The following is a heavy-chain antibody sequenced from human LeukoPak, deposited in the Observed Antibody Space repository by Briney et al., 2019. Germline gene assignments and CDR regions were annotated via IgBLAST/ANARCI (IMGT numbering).Heavy chain of an antibody. J-gene: IGHJ3*02. Sequence: QPGGSLRLSCAASGFTFSSYAMSWVRQAPGKGLEWVSVISGSGGSTYYADSVKGRFIISRDNSKNTVFLQMNSLRAEDTAVYYCAREWRSIAVPAAFDIWGQGTMVTVSS. CDR2: ISGSGGST. D-gene: IGHD6-6*01. V-gene: IGHV3-23*01. CDR1: GFTFSSYA. CDR3: AREWRSIAVPAAFDI.